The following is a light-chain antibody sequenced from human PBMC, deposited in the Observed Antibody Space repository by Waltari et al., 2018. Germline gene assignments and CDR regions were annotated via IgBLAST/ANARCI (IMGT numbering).Light chain of an antibody. CDR2: DVS. CDR1: SSDVGSYNS. Sequence: QSALTQPASVSGSPGQSITISCTGISSDVGSYNSVSWYQDHPGQGPKVILYDVSDRPSVVSARFSGSKSGNTASLTISGLQAEDEADYYCSAQSSNNVVLFGGGTKVTVL. CDR3: SAQSSNNVVL. J-gene: IGLJ3*02. V-gene: IGLV2-14*03.